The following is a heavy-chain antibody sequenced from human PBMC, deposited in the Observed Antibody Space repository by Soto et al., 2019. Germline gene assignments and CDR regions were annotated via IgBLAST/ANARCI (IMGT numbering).Heavy chain of an antibody. J-gene: IGHJ6*02. CDR3: ATPPVSIFGVLTGGQTIQHYGMDV. Sequence: EVQLLESGGGLVQPGGSLRLSCATSGFTFSSYAMTWVRQAPGKGLEWLSGISGSGASTYYADSVKGRFTISRDNSKDTLYLQMNSLRTEDTAVYYCATPPVSIFGVLTGGQTIQHYGMDVWGQGTTVTVSS. CDR1: GFTFSSYA. CDR2: ISGSGAST. D-gene: IGHD3-3*01. V-gene: IGHV3-23*01.